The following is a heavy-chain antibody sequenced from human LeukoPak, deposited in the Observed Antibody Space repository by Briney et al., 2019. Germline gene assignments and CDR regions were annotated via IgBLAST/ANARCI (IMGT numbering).Heavy chain of an antibody. CDR3: ARDRYDFWSGYYFSYCYYGMDV. CDR1: GFTFSSYA. J-gene: IGHJ6*02. D-gene: IGHD3-3*01. Sequence: GGSLRLSCAASGFTFSSYAMHWVRQAPGKGLEWVAVISYDGSNKYYADSVKGRFTISRDNSKNTLYLQMNSLRAEDTAVYYCARDRYDFWSGYYFSYCYYGMDVWGQGTTVTVSS. CDR2: ISYDGSNK. V-gene: IGHV3-30-3*01.